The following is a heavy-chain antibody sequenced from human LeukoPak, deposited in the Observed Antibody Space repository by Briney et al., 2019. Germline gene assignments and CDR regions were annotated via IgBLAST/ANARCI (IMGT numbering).Heavy chain of an antibody. Sequence: SETLSLTCTVSGGSISRDYWSWIRQPPGKGLEWIGYIYYTGSTNFNPSLKSRVTISVDTSKNQFSLKLSSVTAADTAVYYCARDRPGGSSLDYWGQGTLVTVSS. J-gene: IGHJ4*02. CDR1: GGSISRDY. CDR2: IYYTGST. V-gene: IGHV4-59*01. CDR3: ARDRPGGSSLDY. D-gene: IGHD6-13*01.